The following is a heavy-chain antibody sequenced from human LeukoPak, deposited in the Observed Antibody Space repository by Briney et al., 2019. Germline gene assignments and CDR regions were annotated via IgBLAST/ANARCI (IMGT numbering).Heavy chain of an antibody. J-gene: IGHJ4*02. Sequence: SETLSLTCAVYGGSFSGYYWSWIRQPPGKGLEWIGEINHSGSTNYNPSLKSRVTISVDTSKNQFSLKLSSVTAADTAVYYCARGREMYDFWSGYPFDYWGQGTLVTVSS. CDR2: INHSGST. CDR3: ARGREMYDFWSGYPFDY. V-gene: IGHV4-34*01. D-gene: IGHD3-3*01. CDR1: GGSFSGYY.